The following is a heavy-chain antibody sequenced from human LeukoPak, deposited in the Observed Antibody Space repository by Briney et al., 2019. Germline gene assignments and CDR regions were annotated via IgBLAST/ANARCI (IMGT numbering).Heavy chain of an antibody. J-gene: IGHJ5*02. Sequence: GGSLRLSCAASGNYWMHWVRQAPGKGLVWVSHINSDGSWTSYADSVKGRFTISRDNSKNTLYLQMTSLRAEDTAMYYCAKRVVGCSSSSCYIALDAWGQGNLVTVSS. CDR2: INSDGSWT. CDR3: AKRVVGCSSSSCYIALDA. V-gene: IGHV3-74*01. CDR1: GNYW. D-gene: IGHD2-2*02.